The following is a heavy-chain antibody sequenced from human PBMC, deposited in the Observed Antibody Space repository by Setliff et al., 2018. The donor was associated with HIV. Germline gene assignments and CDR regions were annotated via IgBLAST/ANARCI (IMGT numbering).Heavy chain of an antibody. J-gene: IGHJ4*02. CDR2: INHSGST. Sequence: TSETLSLTCAVYGGSFSGYYWSWIRQPPGKGLEWIGEINHSGSTNYNPSLKSRVTISVDTSKNQFSLKLSSVTAADTAVYYCARAFGRNYYYDFWSGYYPGLYFDYWGQGTLVTVSS. D-gene: IGHD3-3*01. CDR1: GGSFSGYY. CDR3: ARAFGRNYYYDFWSGYYPGLYFDY. V-gene: IGHV4-34*01.